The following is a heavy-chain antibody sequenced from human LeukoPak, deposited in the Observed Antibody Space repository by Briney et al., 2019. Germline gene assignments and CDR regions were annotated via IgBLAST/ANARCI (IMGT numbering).Heavy chain of an antibody. Sequence: GGSLRLSCAASGLTFSDYYMSWIRQAPGKGLEWVSYISSSSSYTKYAESVKGRFTISRDNAKNSLYLQMNSLRAEDTAVYYCARVITSAGSDAFDIWGQGTMVTISS. J-gene: IGHJ3*02. V-gene: IGHV3-11*06. CDR3: ARVITSAGSDAFDI. CDR2: ISSSSSYT. CDR1: GLTFSDYY. D-gene: IGHD3-22*01.